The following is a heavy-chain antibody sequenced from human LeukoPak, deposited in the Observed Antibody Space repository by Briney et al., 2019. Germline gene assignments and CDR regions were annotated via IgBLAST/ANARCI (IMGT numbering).Heavy chain of an antibody. CDR2: INPNGGIT. CDR3: ARGGPDYCNSITCYKGVFDP. V-gene: IGHV1-46*03. J-gene: IGHJ5*02. Sequence: ASVKVSCKASGYTFTSYYMHWVRQAPGQGLEWMGIINPNGGITDYAQNFQGRVTITRDTSTSKVSMELSSLRSEDTAVYYCARGGPDYCNSITCYKGVFDPWGQGTLVTVSS. D-gene: IGHD2-2*02. CDR1: GYTFTSYY.